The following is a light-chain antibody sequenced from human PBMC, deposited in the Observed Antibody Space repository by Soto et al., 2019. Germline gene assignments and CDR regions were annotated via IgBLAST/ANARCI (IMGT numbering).Light chain of an antibody. V-gene: IGKV1-5*01. CDR2: DVS. Sequence: DIQMTQSPSTLSASVGDRVTITCRASQSISSSLAWYQQKPGKAPKFLIYDVSSLESGVPSRFSGSGSGTEFPLTTSSLQPDDFASYYCQQYKSDYTFGQGTKLEIK. CDR3: QQYKSDYT. J-gene: IGKJ2*01. CDR1: QSISSS.